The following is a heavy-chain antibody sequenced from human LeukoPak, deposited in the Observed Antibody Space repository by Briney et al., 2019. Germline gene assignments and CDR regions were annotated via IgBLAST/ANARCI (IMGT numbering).Heavy chain of an antibody. CDR2: ISGRSSHT. D-gene: IGHD3-16*01. V-gene: IGHV3-21*06. J-gene: IGHJ4*02. CDR3: GRAFPPLRTSSAGDL. CDR1: GFTFSDYD. Sequence: GGSLRLSCSATGFTFSDYDMNWIRQAPGKGLEWISAISGRSSHTYYGDSVKGRFSISRDNAKNLLYLQMNGLGAGDTAVYYCGRAFPPLRTSSAGDLWGQGTLVTVSS.